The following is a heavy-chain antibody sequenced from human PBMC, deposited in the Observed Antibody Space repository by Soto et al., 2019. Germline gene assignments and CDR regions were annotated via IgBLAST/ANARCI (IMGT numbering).Heavy chain of an antibody. D-gene: IGHD5-18*01. J-gene: IGHJ6*02. Sequence: GGSLRLSCTASGFTFGDYAMSWFRQAPGKGLEWVGFIRSKAYGGSNKYYADSVKGRFTISRDNSKNTLYLQMNSLRAEDTAVYYCARDREVDTAMARSGMDVWGQGTTVTVSS. CDR3: ARDREVDTAMARSGMDV. CDR2: IRSKAYGGSNK. CDR1: GFTFGDYA. V-gene: IGHV3-30-3*01.